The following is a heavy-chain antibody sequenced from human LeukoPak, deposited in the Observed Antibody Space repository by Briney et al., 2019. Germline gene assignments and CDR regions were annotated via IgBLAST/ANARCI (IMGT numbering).Heavy chain of an antibody. D-gene: IGHD2-15*01. Sequence: ASVKVSCKASGYTFTGYYIHWVRQAPGQGLEWMGRFSPNSGGTNSAQKFQARVTMTRDTSISTAYMELSGLTSDDTAVYYCVRGGHYCSGVNCYGTDYWGQGTLVTV. J-gene: IGHJ4*02. CDR2: FSPNSGGT. V-gene: IGHV1-2*06. CDR1: GYTFTGYY. CDR3: VRGGHYCSGVNCYGTDY.